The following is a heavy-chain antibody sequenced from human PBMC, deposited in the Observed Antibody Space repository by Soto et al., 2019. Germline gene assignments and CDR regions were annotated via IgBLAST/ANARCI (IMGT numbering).Heavy chain of an antibody. CDR1: GFTFSNYA. CDR2: ISGSGDRT. CDR3: AKGRRDDVLTGFYLTYFDY. J-gene: IGHJ4*02. V-gene: IGHV3-23*01. D-gene: IGHD3-9*01. Sequence: EVQLLESGGGLVQPGGSLRLSCAASGFTFSNYAMSWVRQAPGKGLKWVSSISGSGDRTSSADSLKGRFAISRDNSRNMLFLQISSLRADDTAVYYCAKGRRDDVLTGFYLTYFDYWGQGTQVTVPS.